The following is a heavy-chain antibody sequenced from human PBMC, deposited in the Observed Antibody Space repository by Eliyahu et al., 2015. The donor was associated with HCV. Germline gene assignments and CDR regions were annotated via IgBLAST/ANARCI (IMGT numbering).Heavy chain of an antibody. CDR2: ITHSGRSI. J-gene: IGHJ4*02. V-gene: IGHV3-11*01. Sequence: QVQLVESGGGLVKPGGSLRLSCAASGFTFSDYYMSWXRQAPGKGLEWVSYITHSGRSIYYADSVKGRFTISRDNAKNSLYLQMSSLRAEDTAVYYCASLYSSSLGVDYWGQGTLVTVSS. CDR3: ASLYSSSLGVDY. CDR1: GFTFSDYY. D-gene: IGHD6-6*01.